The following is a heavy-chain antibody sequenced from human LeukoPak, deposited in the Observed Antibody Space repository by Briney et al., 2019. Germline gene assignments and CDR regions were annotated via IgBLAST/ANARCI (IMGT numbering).Heavy chain of an antibody. CDR3: ASQQYCPDGVCSKRGRYYYYYMDV. D-gene: IGHD2-8*01. Sequence: SETLSLTCTVSGGSMTSNDYYWGWIRQPPGKGLEWIASIKHSGGTYFNPSLKSRVTISVDTSQNQFSLKVSSVTAADTAVYYGASQQYCPDGVCSKRGRYYYYYMDVWGRGTTVTVSS. V-gene: IGHV4-39*01. CDR1: GGSMTSNDYY. J-gene: IGHJ6*03. CDR2: IKHSGGT.